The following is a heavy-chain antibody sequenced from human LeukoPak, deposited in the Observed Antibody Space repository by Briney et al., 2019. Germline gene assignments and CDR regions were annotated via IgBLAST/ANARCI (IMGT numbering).Heavy chain of an antibody. Sequence: SETLSLTCTVSGVSIGSYYWTWIRQPPGKGLEWIGHIYYSGSTNYNPYLKSRVTISVDTSKNQLSLKLTYVTAADTAVYYCARDLTSFDYWGQGTLVTVSS. J-gene: IGHJ4*02. CDR3: ARDLTSFDY. D-gene: IGHD3-9*01. CDR1: GVSIGSYY. V-gene: IGHV4-59*01. CDR2: IYYSGST.